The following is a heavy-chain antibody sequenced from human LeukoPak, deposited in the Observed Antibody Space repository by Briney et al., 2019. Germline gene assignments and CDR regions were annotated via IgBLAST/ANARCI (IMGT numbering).Heavy chain of an antibody. J-gene: IGHJ4*02. CDR2: ISADGGSA. CDR1: GFTFSSYE. CDR3: AKESGKFDY. Sequence: GGSLRLSCAASGFTFSSYEMNWVRQAPGKGLEWVSLISADGGSAFSADSVKGRFSISRDNSKNSLYLQMDSLRSEDTAMYYCAKESGKFDYWGQGTLVVVSS. V-gene: IGHV3-43*02.